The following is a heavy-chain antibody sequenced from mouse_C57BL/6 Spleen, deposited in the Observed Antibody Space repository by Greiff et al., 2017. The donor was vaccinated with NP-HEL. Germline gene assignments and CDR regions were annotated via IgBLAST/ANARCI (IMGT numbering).Heavy chain of an antibody. CDR3: ARGGDCEGFAY. CDR1: GYTFTVYN. Sequence: VQLQQPGPELVKPGASVKIPCTASGYTFTVYNMDWVKQSPGKSLEWIGDINPNNGGTIYNQKFKGKATLTVDKSSSTAYMELRSLISDDTAVYDCARGGDCEGFAYWGQGTLVTVSA. V-gene: IGHV1-18*01. J-gene: IGHJ3*01. CDR2: INPNNGGT.